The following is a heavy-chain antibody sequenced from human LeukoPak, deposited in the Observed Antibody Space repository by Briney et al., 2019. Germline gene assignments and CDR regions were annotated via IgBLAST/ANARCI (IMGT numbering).Heavy chain of an antibody. CDR1: GFTFRNDW. CDR3: ARDLGYSLDY. J-gene: IGHJ4*02. CDR2: TSSDGSNT. Sequence: GGSLRLSCAASGFTFRNDWMHWVRQAPGKGLVWVSLTSSDGSNTIYADSVKGRFTVSRDNAKSTLYLQMNSLRAEDTAVYYCARDLGYSLDYWGQGTLVTVSS. V-gene: IGHV3-74*01. D-gene: IGHD2-15*01.